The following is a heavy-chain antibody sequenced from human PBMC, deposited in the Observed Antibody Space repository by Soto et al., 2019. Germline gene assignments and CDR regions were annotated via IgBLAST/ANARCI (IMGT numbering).Heavy chain of an antibody. V-gene: IGHV3-21*01. CDR2: ISSNSAYI. D-gene: IGHD6-13*01. J-gene: IGHJ5*02. CDR3: TRDASRDSSARGWFDP. Sequence: WSLRLSCAASVFTFRSFTMNWVRQAPGKGLEWVSTISSNSAYIYYTDALRGRFTISRDNAKNSLHLQMNSLRAEDTAVYYCTRDASRDSSARGWFDPWGPGTLVTVSS. CDR1: VFTFRSFT.